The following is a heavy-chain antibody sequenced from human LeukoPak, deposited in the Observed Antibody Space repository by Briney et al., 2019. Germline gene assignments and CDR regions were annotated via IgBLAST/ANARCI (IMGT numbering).Heavy chain of an antibody. CDR2: ISYDGSNK. CDR3: AKPHYYDSSGYYEEGLGWAAFDI. V-gene: IGHV3-30*18. J-gene: IGHJ3*02. CDR1: GFTFSSYG. Sequence: GGSLRLSCAASGFTFSSYGMPWVRQAPGKGLEWVAVISYDGSNKYYADSVKGRFTISRDNSKNTLYLQMNSLGAEDTAVYYCAKPHYYDSSGYYEEGLGWAAFDIWGQGTMVTVSS. D-gene: IGHD3-22*01.